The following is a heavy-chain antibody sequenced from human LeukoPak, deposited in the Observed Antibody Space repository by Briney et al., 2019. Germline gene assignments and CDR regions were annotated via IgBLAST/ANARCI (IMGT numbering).Heavy chain of an antibody. V-gene: IGHV3-33*01. CDR3: ARDGGSSWLSDY. CDR2: IWYDRANK. J-gene: IGHJ4*02. D-gene: IGHD6-13*01. CDR1: GFTFSSYR. Sequence: GGSLRLSCAASGFTFSSYRMHGVRQAPGKGVEGVAVIWYDRANKYYAASVKGRFTISRDNSKTTLYLKMHSLRAEDTAVYYCARDGGSSWLSDYWGQGTLVTVSS.